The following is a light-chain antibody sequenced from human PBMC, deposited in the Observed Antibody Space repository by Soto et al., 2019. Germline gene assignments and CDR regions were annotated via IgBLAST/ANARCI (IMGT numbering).Light chain of an antibody. J-gene: IGLJ1*01. CDR3: KSFTSTCVYV. Sequence: QSALTQPASVSGSPGQSITISCTGTSRDVGGYNYVSWYQQHPGKAPKLMIYDVNNRPSGVSNRFSGSKSGSTASLTISGLQAEDEAYYYCKSFTSTCVYVFGTGTKLTVL. CDR1: SRDVGGYNY. CDR2: DVN. V-gene: IGLV2-14*01.